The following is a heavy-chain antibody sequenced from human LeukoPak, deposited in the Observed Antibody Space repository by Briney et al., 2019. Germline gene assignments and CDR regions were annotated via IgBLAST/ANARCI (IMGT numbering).Heavy chain of an antibody. Sequence: PSETLSLTCTVSGGSISSNYWSWIRQPPGKGLEWIGYIYYSGSTNSNPSLKSRVTISVDTSKNQFSLNLSSVTAADTAVYYCARDRGYGDYLNYFDYWGQGTLVTASS. D-gene: IGHD4-17*01. CDR3: ARDRGYGDYLNYFDY. CDR1: GGSISSNY. J-gene: IGHJ4*02. CDR2: IYYSGST. V-gene: IGHV4-59*01.